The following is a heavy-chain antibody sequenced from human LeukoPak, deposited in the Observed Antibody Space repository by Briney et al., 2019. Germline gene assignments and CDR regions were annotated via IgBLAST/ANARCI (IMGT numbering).Heavy chain of an antibody. J-gene: IGHJ4*02. D-gene: IGHD1-26*01. Sequence: PGGSLRLSWAASGFTVSSNYVRWVRQAPGVGLEWVSVILSDGSTYYADSVKGRFTISRDNSKNTLYLQMNSLIAEDTAVYYCAEEVGNTYPTFDYWGQGTLVTVSS. CDR2: ILSDGST. CDR3: AEEVGNTYPTFDY. CDR1: GFTVSSNY. V-gene: IGHV3-53*01.